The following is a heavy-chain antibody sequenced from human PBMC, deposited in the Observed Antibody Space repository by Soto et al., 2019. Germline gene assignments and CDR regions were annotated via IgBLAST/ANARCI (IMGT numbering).Heavy chain of an antibody. J-gene: IGHJ2*01. CDR2: IFYTGST. D-gene: IGHD3-10*01. V-gene: IGHV4-39*01. CDR3: VRTVGSSWFFDL. CDR1: NGSITSGDYY. Sequence: QLQLRQLGPGLVQPLETLSLTCTVSNGSITSGDYYWGWIRQSPGKGLEWIGSIFYTGSTYYTPSLQGRVTISVDTSRNQFSLKLNSATAADTAVYYCVRTVGSSWFFDLWDRGTLITVSS.